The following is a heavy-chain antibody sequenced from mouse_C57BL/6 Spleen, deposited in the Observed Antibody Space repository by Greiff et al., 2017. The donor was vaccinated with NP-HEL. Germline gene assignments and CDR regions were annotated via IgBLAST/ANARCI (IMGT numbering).Heavy chain of an antibody. J-gene: IGHJ4*01. D-gene: IGHD4-1*01. CDR2: IYPGDGDT. CDR1: GYAFSSYW. V-gene: IGHV1-80*01. Sequence: QVQLKQSGAELVKPGASVKISCKASGYAFSSYWMNWVKQRPGKGLEWIGQIYPGDGDTNYNGKFKGKATLTADKSSSTAYMQLSSLTSEDSAVYFCARAGTREDYAMDYWGQGTSVTVSS. CDR3: ARAGTREDYAMDY.